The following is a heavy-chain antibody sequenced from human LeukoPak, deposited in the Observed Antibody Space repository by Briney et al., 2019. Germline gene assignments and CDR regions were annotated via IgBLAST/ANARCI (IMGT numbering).Heavy chain of an antibody. CDR3: AAASIAAHYWFDP. Sequence: PGGSLRLSCAASGFTFDDYAMHWVRQAPGKGLEWASGISWNSGSIGYADSVKGRFTISRDNAKNSLYLQMNSLRAEDTALYYCAAASIAAHYWFDPWGQGTLVTVSS. D-gene: IGHD6-6*01. V-gene: IGHV3-9*01. J-gene: IGHJ5*02. CDR1: GFTFDDYA. CDR2: ISWNSGSI.